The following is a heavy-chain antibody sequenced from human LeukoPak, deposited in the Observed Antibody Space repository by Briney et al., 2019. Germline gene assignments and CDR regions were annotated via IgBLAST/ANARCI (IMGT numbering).Heavy chain of an antibody. J-gene: IGHJ4*02. CDR3: ARGGDYYGSAWELGY. Sequence: SETLSLTCTVSGGSISSSYWSWIRQSPGKGLEWIGYIYYSGTTNYNPSLKSRVTISVDTSKNQFYLKLSSVTAADTAVYYCARGGDYYGSAWELGYWGQGTLVTVSS. D-gene: IGHD3-10*01. V-gene: IGHV4-59*01. CDR2: IYYSGTT. CDR1: GGSISSSY.